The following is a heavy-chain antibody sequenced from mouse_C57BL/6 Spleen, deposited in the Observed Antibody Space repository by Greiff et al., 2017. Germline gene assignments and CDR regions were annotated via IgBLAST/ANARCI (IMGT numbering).Heavy chain of an antibody. CDR1: GYTFTSYW. D-gene: IGHD2-4*01. CDR2: INPSSGYT. CDR3: ARSGDYEYYFYP. J-gene: IGHJ2*01. Sequence: QVQLKQSGAELAKPGASVKLSCKASGYTFTSYWMHWVKQRPGQGLEWIGYINPSSGYTKYNQKFKDKATLTAEKSSSTTYMQLSSLTYEDSAVYYCARSGDYEYYFYPWGKGTTLTVSS. V-gene: IGHV1-7*01.